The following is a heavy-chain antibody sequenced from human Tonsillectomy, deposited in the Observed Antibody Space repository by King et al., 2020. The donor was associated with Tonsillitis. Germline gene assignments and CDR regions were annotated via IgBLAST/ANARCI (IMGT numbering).Heavy chain of an antibody. CDR1: GGSISSYY. J-gene: IGHJ4*02. CDR2: IYYSGST. D-gene: IGHD2-21*02. CDR3: ARGPDCGGDCYRGFDY. Sequence: QLQESGPGLVKPSETLSLTCTVSGGSISSYYWSWIRQPPGKGLEWIGYIYYSGSTNYNPSLKSLVTISVDTSKNQFSLKLSSVTAADTAVYYCARGPDCGGDCYRGFDYWGQGTLVTVSS. V-gene: IGHV4-59*01.